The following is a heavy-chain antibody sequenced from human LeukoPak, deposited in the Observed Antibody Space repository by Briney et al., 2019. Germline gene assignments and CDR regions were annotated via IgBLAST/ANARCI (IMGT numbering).Heavy chain of an antibody. J-gene: IGHJ6*04. CDR3: AKGVSRCSSTSCPHRYYYYGMDV. Sequence: PGGSLILSCAASGFTFDDYAMHWVRQAPGKGLEWVSLISWDGGSTYYADSVKGRFTISRDNSKNSLYLQMNSLRAEDTALYYCAKGVSRCSSTSCPHRYYYYGMDVWGKGTTVTVSS. CDR2: ISWDGGST. V-gene: IGHV3-43D*04. CDR1: GFTFDDYA. D-gene: IGHD2-2*01.